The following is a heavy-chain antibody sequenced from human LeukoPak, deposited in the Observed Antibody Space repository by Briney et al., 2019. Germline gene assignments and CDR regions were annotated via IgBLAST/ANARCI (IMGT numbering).Heavy chain of an antibody. Sequence: GGSLRLSCAASEFSVGSNYMTWVRQAPGKGLEWVSLIYSGGSTYYADSVKGRFTISRDNAKNSLYLQMNSLRAEDTAVYYCARELRLITTGNYMDVWGKGTTVTISS. V-gene: IGHV3-66*01. CDR3: ARELRLITTGNYMDV. J-gene: IGHJ6*03. CDR1: EFSVGSNY. D-gene: IGHD3-16*01. CDR2: IYSGGST.